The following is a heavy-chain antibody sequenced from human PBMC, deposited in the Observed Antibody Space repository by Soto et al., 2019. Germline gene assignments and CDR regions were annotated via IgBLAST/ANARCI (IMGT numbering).Heavy chain of an antibody. CDR2: IHNSGNP. D-gene: IGHD6-13*01. V-gene: IGHV4-59*01. CDR1: GRSITSYY. J-gene: IGHJ3*02. Sequence: SETLSFTCSVSGRSITSYYWSWIRQPPGKGLEWIGYIHNSGNPKYSSSLKSRVTMSLDMSERRSSLKLSSVTAADTAVYYCARYLPGGIAAAGTVADAFDIWGQGTMVTVSS. CDR3: ARYLPGGIAAAGTVADAFDI.